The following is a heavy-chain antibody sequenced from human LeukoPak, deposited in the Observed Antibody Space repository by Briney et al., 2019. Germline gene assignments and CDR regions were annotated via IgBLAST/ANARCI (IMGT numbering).Heavy chain of an antibody. CDR2: IYYSGST. J-gene: IGHJ4*02. Sequence: KPSETLSLTCTVSGGSISSSSYYWGWIRQPPGKGLEWIGSIYYSGSTYYNPSLKSRVTISVDTSKNQFSLKLSSVTAADTAVYYCASKNYDFWSGLLSATSGDYWGQGTLVTVSS. D-gene: IGHD3-3*01. CDR3: ASKNYDFWSGLLSATSGDY. CDR1: GGSISSSSYY. V-gene: IGHV4-39*01.